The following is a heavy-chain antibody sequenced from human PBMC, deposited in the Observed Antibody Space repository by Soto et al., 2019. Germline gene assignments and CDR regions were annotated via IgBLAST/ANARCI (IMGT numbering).Heavy chain of an antibody. CDR1: GYSFTSYW. J-gene: IGHJ4*02. CDR2: IYSGDSDT. CDR3: ARVPRYCSGGSCYKFDY. Sequence: LKISCKGSGYSFTSYWIGWVRQMPGKGLEWMGIIYSGDSDTRYSPSFQGQVTISVDKSISIAYLQWSSLKASDTAMYYCARVPRYCSGGSCYKFDYWGQGTLVTVSS. D-gene: IGHD2-15*01. V-gene: IGHV5-51*01.